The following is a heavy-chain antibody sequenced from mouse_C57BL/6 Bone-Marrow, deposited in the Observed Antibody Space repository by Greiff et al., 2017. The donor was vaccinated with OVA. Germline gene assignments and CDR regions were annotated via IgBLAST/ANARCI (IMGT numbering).Heavy chain of an antibody. V-gene: IGHV14-3*01. CDR1: GFNIKNTY. Sequence: EVQLQQSVAELVRPGASVKLSCTASGFNIKNTYMHWVKQRPEQGLEWIGRIDPANGNTKYAPKFQGKATITADTSSNTAYLQLSSLTSEDTAIYYCARTNYGSSSLTGRDAMDYWGQGTSVTVSS. CDR2: IDPANGNT. D-gene: IGHD1-1*01. CDR3: ARTNYGSSSLTGRDAMDY. J-gene: IGHJ4*01.